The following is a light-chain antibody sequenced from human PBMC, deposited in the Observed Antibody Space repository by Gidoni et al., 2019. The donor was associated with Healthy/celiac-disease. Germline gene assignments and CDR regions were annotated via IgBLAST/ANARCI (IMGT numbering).Light chain of an antibody. Sequence: QSVLTQPPSASGTPGQRVPISRSGSSSNIGSNYVYWYQQLPGTAPKLHIYRNNQRPSGVPDRFSGSKSGTSASLAISGLRSEDEADYYFAAWDDSLCGWVFGGGTTLTVL. CDR3: AAWDDSLCGWV. V-gene: IGLV1-47*01. J-gene: IGLJ3*02. CDR1: SSNIGSNY. CDR2: RNN.